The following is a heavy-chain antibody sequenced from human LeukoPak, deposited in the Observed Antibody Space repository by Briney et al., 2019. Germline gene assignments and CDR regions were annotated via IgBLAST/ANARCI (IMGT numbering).Heavy chain of an antibody. D-gene: IGHD7-27*01. J-gene: IGHJ4*02. Sequence: SETLSLTCAVYGGSFSGYYWSWIRQPPGKGLEWIGEINHSGSTNYNPSLKSRVTISVDTSKNQFSLKLSSVTAADTAVYYCARDPKLGLDYWGQGTLVTVSS. CDR2: INHSGST. V-gene: IGHV4-34*01. CDR3: ARDPKLGLDY. CDR1: GGSFSGYY.